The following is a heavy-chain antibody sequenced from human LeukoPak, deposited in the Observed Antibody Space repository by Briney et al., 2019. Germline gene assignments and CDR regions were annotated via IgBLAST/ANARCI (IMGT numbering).Heavy chain of an antibody. CDR1: GGSISSYY. Sequence: SETLSLTCTVSGGSISSYYWSWIRQPPGKGLEWIGYIYYSGSTNYNPSLTSRVTISVDTSKNQFSLKLSSVTAADTAVYYCAREANYYDSSGYYFDYWGQGTLVTVSS. CDR2: IYYSGST. CDR3: AREANYYDSSGYYFDY. J-gene: IGHJ4*02. D-gene: IGHD3-22*01. V-gene: IGHV4-59*01.